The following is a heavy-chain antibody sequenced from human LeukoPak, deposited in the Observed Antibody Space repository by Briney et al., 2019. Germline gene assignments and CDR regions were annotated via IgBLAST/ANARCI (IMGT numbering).Heavy chain of an antibody. Sequence: ASVKVSCKASGYTFTSYYMHWVRQAPGQGLEWMGIINPSGGSTSYAQKLQGRVTMTRDTSTSTVYMELSSLRSEDTAVYYCARGCYDILTGYSPPAYYFDYWGQGTLVTVSS. CDR3: ARGCYDILTGYSPPAYYFDY. J-gene: IGHJ4*02. D-gene: IGHD3-9*01. V-gene: IGHV1-46*01. CDR1: GYTFTSYY. CDR2: INPSGGST.